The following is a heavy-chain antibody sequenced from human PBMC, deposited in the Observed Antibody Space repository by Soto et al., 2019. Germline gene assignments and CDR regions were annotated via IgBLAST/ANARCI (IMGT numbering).Heavy chain of an antibody. V-gene: IGHV1-69*01. CDR2: IIPIFGTA. J-gene: IGHJ5*02. D-gene: IGHD2-2*01. Sequence: QVQLVQSGAEVKKPGSSVKVSCKASGGTFSSYAISWVRQAPGQGLEWMGGIIPIFGTANYAQKFQGRVTITADESPSPGYMEVGRLRIWDTAVDFCARGTGYLSCHSCPGGGFRPLGQGTLVTVSS. CDR3: ARGTGYLSCHSCPGGGFRP. CDR1: GGTFSSYA.